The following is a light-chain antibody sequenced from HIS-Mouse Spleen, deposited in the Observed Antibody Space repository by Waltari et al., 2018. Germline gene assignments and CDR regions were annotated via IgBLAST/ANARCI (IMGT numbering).Light chain of an antibody. CDR1: NMGRKR. CDR3: QVWDSSSDHYV. Sequence: SYVLTQPPSVSVAPGKTARITWGGNNMGRKRLYGYQQKPGQAPGLVVYDDSDRPSGIPERFSGSNSGNTATLTISRVEAGDEADYYCQVWDSSSDHYVFGTGTKVTVL. V-gene: IGLV3-21*03. CDR2: DDS. J-gene: IGLJ1*01.